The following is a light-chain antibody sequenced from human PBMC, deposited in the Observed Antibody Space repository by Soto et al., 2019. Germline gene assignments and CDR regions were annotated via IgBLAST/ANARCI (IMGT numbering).Light chain of an antibody. CDR1: QSVSSNY. V-gene: IGKV3-20*01. CDR3: QQYGISKT. J-gene: IGKJ1*01. CDR2: DVS. Sequence: DIVLTQSPGTLSLSPGERATLSCRSIQSVSSNYLAWYQQKPDQAPRLVIYDVSGRATGIPDRFSGSGSGTDFTLTISRMEPEDSAVYYCQQYGISKTFGQGTKVEIK.